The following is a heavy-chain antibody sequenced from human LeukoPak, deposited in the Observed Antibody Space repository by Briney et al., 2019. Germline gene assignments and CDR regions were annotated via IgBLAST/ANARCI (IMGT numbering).Heavy chain of an antibody. CDR1: GGSISSSSYY. Sequence: SETLSLTCAVSGGSISSSSYYWSWIRQPPGKGLEWIGYIYYSGSTNYNPSLKSRVAISVDTSKNQFSLKLSSVTAADTAVYYCAGGSSSSWYSFDYWGQGTLVTVSS. V-gene: IGHV4-61*05. D-gene: IGHD6-13*01. CDR3: AGGSSSSWYSFDY. CDR2: IYYSGST. J-gene: IGHJ4*02.